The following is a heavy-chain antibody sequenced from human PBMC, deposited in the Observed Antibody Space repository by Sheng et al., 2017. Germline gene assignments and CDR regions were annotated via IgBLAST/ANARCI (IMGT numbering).Heavy chain of an antibody. D-gene: IGHD3-16*01. CDR3: ASQIMLGPFDY. CDR1: GFTFSSYA. CDR2: ISYDGSNK. J-gene: IGHJ4*02. V-gene: IGHV3-30-3*01. Sequence: QVQLVESGGGVVQPGRSLRLSCAASGFTFSSYAMHWVRQAPGKGLEWVAVISYDGSNKYYADSVKGRFTISRDNSKNTLYLQMNSLRAEDTVVYYCASQIMLGPFDYWGQGTLVTVSS.